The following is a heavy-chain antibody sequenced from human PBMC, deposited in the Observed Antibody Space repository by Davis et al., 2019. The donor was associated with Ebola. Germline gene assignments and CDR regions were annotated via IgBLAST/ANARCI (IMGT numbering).Heavy chain of an antibody. Sequence: PGESLKISCAASGFTFSSYTMNWVRQAPGKGLEWVSYISTSSSTIYYADSVKGRFTISRDNAKNSLFLHMNSLRDEDTAVYYCARDRGYYDSSGYWVYYFDYWGQGTLVTVSS. CDR3: ARDRGYYDSSGYWVYYFDY. J-gene: IGHJ4*02. V-gene: IGHV3-48*02. CDR2: ISTSSSTI. CDR1: GFTFSSYT. D-gene: IGHD3-22*01.